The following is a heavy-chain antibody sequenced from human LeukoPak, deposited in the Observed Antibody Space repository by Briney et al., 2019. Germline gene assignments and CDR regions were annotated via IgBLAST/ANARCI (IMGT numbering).Heavy chain of an antibody. V-gene: IGHV4-39*01. CDR2: ISYSGST. Sequence: SETLSLTCTVSGGSFSSSIYYWGWIRQPPGKGLEWIGSISYSGSTYYNPSLKSRVTISVDTSKNQFSLKLSSVTAADTAVYYCARQSTSSSIRWFDPWGQGTLVTVSS. CDR1: GGSFSSSIYY. D-gene: IGHD2-15*01. CDR3: ARQSTSSSIRWFDP. J-gene: IGHJ5*02.